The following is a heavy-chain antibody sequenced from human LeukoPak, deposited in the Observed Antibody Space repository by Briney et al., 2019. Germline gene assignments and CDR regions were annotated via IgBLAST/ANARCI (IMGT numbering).Heavy chain of an antibody. D-gene: IGHD6-19*01. J-gene: IGHJ3*02. CDR2: IYYSGST. Sequence: SETLSLTCTVSGGSISIYYWSWIRQPPGKGLEWIGYIYYSGSTNYNPSLKSRVTISVDTSKNQFSLKLSSVTAADTAVYYCARTPADSSGWFDAFDIWGQGTMVTVSS. CDR1: GGSISIYY. CDR3: ARTPADSSGWFDAFDI. V-gene: IGHV4-59*08.